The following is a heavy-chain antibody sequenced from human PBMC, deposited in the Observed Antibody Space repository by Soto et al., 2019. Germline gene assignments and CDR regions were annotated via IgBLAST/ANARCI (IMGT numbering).Heavy chain of an antibody. CDR3: ARGCSGDCNFDY. V-gene: IGHV3-53*01. Sequence: EVQLVESGGGLIQPGGSPRLSCAASGFTVSTNSMSWVRQAPGKGLEWVSIIYSGGTTYYADSVKGRFTISGDNAKNTLYLQMDSLRAEDTAVYYCARGCSGDCNFDYWGQGTLVTVSS. D-gene: IGHD2-21*02. J-gene: IGHJ4*02. CDR2: IYSGGTT. CDR1: GFTVSTNS.